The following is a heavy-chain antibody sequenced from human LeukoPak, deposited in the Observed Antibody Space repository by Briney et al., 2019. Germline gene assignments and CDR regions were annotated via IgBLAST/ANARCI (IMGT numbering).Heavy chain of an antibody. CDR1: GFAYSSYA. V-gene: IGHV3-23*01. CDR2: ISGSGGST. CDR3: PKNTVLRTTTCHPYYYYYGMDV. J-gene: IGHJ6*02. Sequence: PGGSLRLSCAASGFAYSSYAMSWVRQAPGKGLEWVSAISGSGGSTYYADSVKGRFTISRDNSKNTLYLQMNSLRAEDTAVYYCPKNTVLRTTTCHPYYYYYGMDVWGQGTTVTVSS. D-gene: IGHD2/OR15-2a*01.